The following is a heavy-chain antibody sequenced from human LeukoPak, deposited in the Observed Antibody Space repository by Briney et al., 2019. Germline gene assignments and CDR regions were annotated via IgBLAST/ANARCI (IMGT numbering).Heavy chain of an antibody. Sequence: GGSLRLSCAASGFTFSSYGMHWVRQAPGKGLEWVAVIWYDGSNKYYADSVKGRFTISRDNSKNTLYLQMNSLRAEDTAVYYCAKDYARYCSSTSCYALGYWGQGTLVTASS. CDR2: IWYDGSNK. V-gene: IGHV3-33*06. CDR1: GFTFSSYG. CDR3: AKDYARYCSSTSCYALGY. J-gene: IGHJ4*02. D-gene: IGHD2-2*01.